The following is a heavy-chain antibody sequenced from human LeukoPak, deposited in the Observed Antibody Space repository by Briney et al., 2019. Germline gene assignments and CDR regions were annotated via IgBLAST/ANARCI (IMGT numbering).Heavy chain of an antibody. D-gene: IGHD6-13*01. CDR2: IYTSGST. Sequence: SETLSLTCTGSGGSISSYYWSWLRQPAGKGLEWIGRIYTSGSTNYNPSLKSRVTMSVDTSKNHFSLKLSSVTAADTAVYYCARVIAAAGPPDYWGQGTLVTVSS. J-gene: IGHJ4*02. V-gene: IGHV4-4*07. CDR1: GGSISSYY. CDR3: ARVIAAAGPPDY.